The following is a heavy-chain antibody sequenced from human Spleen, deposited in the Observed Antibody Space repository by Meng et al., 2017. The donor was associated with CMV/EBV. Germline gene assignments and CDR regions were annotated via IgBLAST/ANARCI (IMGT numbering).Heavy chain of an antibody. Sequence: SQTLSLTCTVSGASIRTNYWSWSRRPPGKGLEYIGSISYTGYIEYNPSLKGRVTISLDTSKNHFSLKLSSVAAADTAVYYCALSSGYYRTLYYGMDVWGQGTTVTV. CDR2: ISYTGYI. V-gene: IGHV4-59*12. D-gene: IGHD3-22*01. CDR3: ALSSGYYRTLYYGMDV. J-gene: IGHJ6*02. CDR1: GASIRTNY.